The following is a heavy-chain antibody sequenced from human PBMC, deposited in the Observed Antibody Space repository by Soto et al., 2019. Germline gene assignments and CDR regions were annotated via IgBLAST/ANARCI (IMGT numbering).Heavy chain of an antibody. CDR1: GGFITSDY. CDR3: TRDILAGRMGMDV. Sequence: QVQLQESGPGLVKPSETLSLTCTVSGGFITSDYWTWIRQPPVKGLEWIGYIYYSGSTNYNPSLKSRVTISLDTSTTQFSRKMTSVTAADTAVYYCTRDILAGRMGMDVWGQGTTVTVSS. D-gene: IGHD6-19*01. CDR2: IYYSGST. V-gene: IGHV4-59*01. J-gene: IGHJ6*02.